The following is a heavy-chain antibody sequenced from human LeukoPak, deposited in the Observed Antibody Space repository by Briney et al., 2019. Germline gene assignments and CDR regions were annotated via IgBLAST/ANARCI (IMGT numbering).Heavy chain of an antibody. Sequence: SQTLSLTCAISGDGVSSNIGWNWIRQSPARGLEWLGRTYYSSNWYTDYAKSLKSRITINPDTFKNQFSLHLDSVTPEDTAVYYCARGWLQSGFDYWGQGTLVTVSS. CDR2: TYYSSNWYT. CDR3: ARGWLQSGFDY. V-gene: IGHV6-1*01. D-gene: IGHD5-24*01. J-gene: IGHJ4*02. CDR1: GDGVSSNIG.